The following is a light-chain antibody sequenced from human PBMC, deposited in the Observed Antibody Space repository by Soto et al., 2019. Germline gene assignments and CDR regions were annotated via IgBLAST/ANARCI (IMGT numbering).Light chain of an antibody. CDR1: SSNIGAGYD. J-gene: IGLJ1*01. Sequence: QSVLTQPPSVSGAPGQRVTISCTGSSSNIGAGYDVHWYQRLPGTAPKVLIYGNNNRPSGVPDRFSGSKSGTSASLAITGLQAEDEAEYDCQSYDSSLSGSDVFGTGTELTVL. CDR2: GNN. CDR3: QSYDSSLSGSDV. V-gene: IGLV1-40*01.